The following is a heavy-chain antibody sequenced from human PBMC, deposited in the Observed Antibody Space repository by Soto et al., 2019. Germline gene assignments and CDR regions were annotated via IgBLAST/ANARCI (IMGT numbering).Heavy chain of an antibody. CDR1: GFTFSSSW. CDR3: ASRGNYDNRAFDL. J-gene: IGHJ3*01. D-gene: IGHD3-10*01. CDR2: INADVTST. V-gene: IGHV3-74*01. Sequence: GGSLRLSCAASGFTFSSSWMHWVRQVPGKGLVWVSRINADVTSTNYADSVKGRFTISRDNAKNTLYLQMDSLRADDTAVYFCASRGNYDNRAFDLWGQGTVVTVSS.